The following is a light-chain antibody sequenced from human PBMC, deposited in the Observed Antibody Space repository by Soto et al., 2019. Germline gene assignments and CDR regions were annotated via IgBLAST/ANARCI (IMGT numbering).Light chain of an antibody. J-gene: IGLJ2*01. CDR2: EVS. CDR1: SSDVGGYNY. V-gene: IGLV2-8*01. CDR3: SSYTGSNTVV. Sequence: QSVLTQPPSASGSPGQSVTISCTGTSSDVGGYNYVSWYQQHPGKAPKLMIYEVSKRPSGVPDRFSGSKSGNTASLTVSGLQAEDEADYYCSSYTGSNTVVFGGGTQQTVL.